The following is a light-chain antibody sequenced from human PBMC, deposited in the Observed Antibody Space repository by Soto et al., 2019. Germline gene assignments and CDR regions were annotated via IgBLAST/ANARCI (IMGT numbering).Light chain of an antibody. CDR2: DAS. CDR1: QSVRSW. CDR3: QQYNSYST. Sequence: DIQMTQSPSTLSASVGDRVTITCRASQSVRSWLAWYQQKPGRAPKVLIYDASSLESGVPSRFSGSGSGTEFTLTISSLQPDDFATYYCQQYNSYSTFGQGTKVDI. J-gene: IGKJ1*01. V-gene: IGKV1-5*01.